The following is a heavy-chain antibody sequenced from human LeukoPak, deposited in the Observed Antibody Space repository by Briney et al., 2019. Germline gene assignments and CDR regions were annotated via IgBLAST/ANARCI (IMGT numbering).Heavy chain of an antibody. CDR3: ARARGATVGCFDI. CDR1: GFTFSNYW. CDR2: IKQDGSEK. Sequence: GGSLRPSCAASGFTFSNYWVNWVRQAPGKGLEWVANIKQDGSEKYYVDSMKGRFTISRDNAKNSLYLQMNSLRVEDTAVYYCARARGATVGCFDIWGQGTMVTVSS. J-gene: IGHJ3*02. V-gene: IGHV3-7*01. D-gene: IGHD1-26*01.